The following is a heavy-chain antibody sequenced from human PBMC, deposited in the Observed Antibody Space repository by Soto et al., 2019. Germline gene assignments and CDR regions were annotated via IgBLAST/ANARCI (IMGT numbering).Heavy chain of an antibody. Sequence: GSLRLSCAASGFTFSSYSMNWVRQAPGKGLEWVSSISSSSSYIYYADSVKGRFTISRDNAKNSLYLQMNSLRAEDTAVYYCARDWTDIAAAGTYYYYYGMDVWGQGTTVTVSS. CDR3: ARDWTDIAAAGTYYYYYGMDV. V-gene: IGHV3-21*01. CDR1: GFTFSSYS. D-gene: IGHD6-13*01. CDR2: ISSSSSYI. J-gene: IGHJ6*02.